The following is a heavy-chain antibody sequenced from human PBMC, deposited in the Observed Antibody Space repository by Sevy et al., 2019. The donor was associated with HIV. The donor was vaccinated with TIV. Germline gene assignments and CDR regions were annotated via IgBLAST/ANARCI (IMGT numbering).Heavy chain of an antibody. CDR1: GFTFSSYE. Sequence: GGSLRLSCAASGFTFSSYEMNWVRQAPGKGLEWVSYISSSGSTIYYADSVKGRFTISRDNAKNSLYLQMNSLRAEDTAVYYCAREAKNRVSYYYYGIDVWGQGTTVTVSS. J-gene: IGHJ6*02. CDR2: ISSSGSTI. CDR3: AREAKNRVSYYYYGIDV. V-gene: IGHV3-48*03.